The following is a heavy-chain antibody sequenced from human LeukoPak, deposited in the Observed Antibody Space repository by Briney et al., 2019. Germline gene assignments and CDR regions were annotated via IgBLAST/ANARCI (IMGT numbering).Heavy chain of an antibody. J-gene: IGHJ4*02. CDR1: GYTFSSYG. CDR3: ARDQYDTVWGSHRPYFDY. Sequence: ASVKVSCKASGYTFSSYGISWVRQAPGQGLEWMGWISVHNGDTKCGQKFQDRVIMTTDTSTSTAYMELWGLRSDDTAVYYCARDQYDTVWGSHRPYFDYWGQGTLVAVSS. D-gene: IGHD3-16*01. V-gene: IGHV1-18*01. CDR2: ISVHNGDT.